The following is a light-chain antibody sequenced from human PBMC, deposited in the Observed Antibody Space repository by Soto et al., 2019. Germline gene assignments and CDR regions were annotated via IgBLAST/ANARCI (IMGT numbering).Light chain of an antibody. V-gene: IGKV1-9*01. CDR3: QQLKSYPIT. CDR1: QGLSSY. J-gene: IGKJ5*01. Sequence: DIQLTQSPSFLSASVGYRFTITCRASQGLSSYLAWYQQKPGKAPNLLIYAAFTLQSGVPSRFSGSGSGTEFTLTISSLQPEDFATYYCQQLKSYPITFGQGTRLEIK. CDR2: AAF.